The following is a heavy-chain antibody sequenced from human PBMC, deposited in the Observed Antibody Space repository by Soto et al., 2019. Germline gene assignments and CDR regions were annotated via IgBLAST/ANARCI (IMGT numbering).Heavy chain of an antibody. V-gene: IGHV1-18*04. CDR1: GYTFTNYG. CDR2: INADYGNT. D-gene: IGHD4-4*01. CDR3: ARKSLSNFNWFDP. J-gene: IGHJ5*02. Sequence: QLQLVQSGTELKKPGASVKVSCKASGYTFTNYGISWVRQAPGQGLEWMGWINADYGNTNSEQKFQGRVTMTTDTSTNTAYMELRSLRSDDTAVYYCARKSLSNFNWFDPWGQGTLVTVSS.